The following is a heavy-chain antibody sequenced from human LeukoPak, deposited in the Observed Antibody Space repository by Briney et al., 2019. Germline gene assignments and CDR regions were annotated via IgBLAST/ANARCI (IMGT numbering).Heavy chain of an antibody. CDR1: GDSISSSYW. J-gene: IGHJ4*02. D-gene: IGHD3-22*01. CDR3: ARVSGYSSY. V-gene: IGHV4-61*01. Sequence: PSETLSLTCAVSGDSISSSYWWTWIRQPPGKGLEWIGYIYYSGSTNYNPSLKSRVTISVDTSKNQFSLKLSSVTAADTAVYYCARVSGYSSYWGQGTLVTVSS. CDR2: IYYSGST.